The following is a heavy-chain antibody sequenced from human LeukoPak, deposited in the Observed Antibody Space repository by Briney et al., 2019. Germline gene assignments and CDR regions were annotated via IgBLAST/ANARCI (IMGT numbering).Heavy chain of an antibody. J-gene: IGHJ6*02. CDR1: GYTFTSYY. CDR2: INPSGGST. CDR3: ARETRSYYYGMDV. V-gene: IGHV1-46*01. Sequence: GASVKVSCKASGYTFTSYYMHWVRQAPGQGLEWMGIINPSGGSTSYAQKFQGRVTMTRDTSTSTVYMELSSPRSEDTAVYYCARETRSYYYGMDVWGQGTTVTVSS. D-gene: IGHD3-10*01.